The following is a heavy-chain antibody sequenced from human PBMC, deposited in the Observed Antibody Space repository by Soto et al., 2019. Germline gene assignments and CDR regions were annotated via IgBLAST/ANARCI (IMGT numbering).Heavy chain of an antibody. V-gene: IGHV2-5*02. D-gene: IGHD3-10*01. J-gene: IGHJ5*02. CDR2: IYWDDDK. CDR1: GFSLSTSGVG. CDR3: AHHLWFGELSGLFDP. Sequence: QITLKESGPTLVKPTQTLTLTCTFSGFSLSTSGVGVGWIRQPPGKALEWLALIYWDDDKRYSPSLKSRLTITKDTSKNQVVLTMTNMDPVDTATYYCAHHLWFGELSGLFDPWGQGTLVTVSS.